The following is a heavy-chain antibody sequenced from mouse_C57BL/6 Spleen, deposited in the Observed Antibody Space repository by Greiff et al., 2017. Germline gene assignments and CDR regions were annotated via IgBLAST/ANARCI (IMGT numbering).Heavy chain of an antibody. CDR1: GYTFTDYE. Sequence: VQLQQSGAELVRPGASVTLSCKASGYTFTDYEMHWVKQTPVHGLEWIGAIDPETGGTAYNQKFKGKAILTADKSSSPAYMELRSLTSEDSAVYYCTRDDGYYDWFAYWGQGTLVTVSA. CDR3: TRDDGYYDWFAY. J-gene: IGHJ3*01. CDR2: IDPETGGT. V-gene: IGHV1-15*01. D-gene: IGHD2-3*01.